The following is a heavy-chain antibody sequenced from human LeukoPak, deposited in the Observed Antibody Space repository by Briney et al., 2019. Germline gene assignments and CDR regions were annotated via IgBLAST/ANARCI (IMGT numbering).Heavy chain of an antibody. CDR2: ISSSGSTI. J-gene: IGHJ6*04. D-gene: IGHD3-10*02. CDR1: GFTFSSYE. V-gene: IGHV3-48*03. Sequence: PGGSLRLSCAASGFTFSSYEMNWVRQAPGKGREWVSYISSSGSTIYYADSVKGRLRISRDNAKNSLYLQMNSLRAEDTAVYYCAELGITMIGGVWGKGTTVTISS. CDR3: AELGITMIGGV.